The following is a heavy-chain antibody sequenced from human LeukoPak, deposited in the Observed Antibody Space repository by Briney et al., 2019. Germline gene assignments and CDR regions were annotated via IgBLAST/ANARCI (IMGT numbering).Heavy chain of an antibody. CDR3: VGDYGSGSYRFDF. CDR1: GGSISSYY. J-gene: IGHJ4*02. Sequence: SETLSLTCTASGGSISSYYWSWIRQPPGKGLEWIGYIYYSGSTNYNPSLKSRVTISVDTSKNQFSLKLSSVTAADTAMYYCVGDYGSGSYRFDFWGQGTLVTVSS. V-gene: IGHV4-59*12. CDR2: IYYSGST. D-gene: IGHD3-10*01.